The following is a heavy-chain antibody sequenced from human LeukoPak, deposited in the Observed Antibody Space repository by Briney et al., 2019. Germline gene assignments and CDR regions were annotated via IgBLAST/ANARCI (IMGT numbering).Heavy chain of an antibody. J-gene: IGHJ4*02. Sequence: QPSETLSLTCTVSGGSISSYYWSWIRQPPGKGLEWIGYIYYSGSTNYNPSLKSRVTISVDTSKNQFSLKLSSVTAADTAVYYCARMRPSSMYSSSWYDYWGQGTLVTVSS. V-gene: IGHV4-59*01. CDR2: IYYSGST. CDR1: GGSISSYY. CDR3: ARMRPSSMYSSSWYDY. D-gene: IGHD6-13*01.